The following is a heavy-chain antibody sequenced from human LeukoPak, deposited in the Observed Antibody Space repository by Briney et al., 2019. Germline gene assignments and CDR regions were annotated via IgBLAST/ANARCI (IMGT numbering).Heavy chain of an antibody. CDR2: IYHSGST. CDR1: GGSISSSNW. J-gene: IGHJ4*02. Sequence: SETLSLTCAVSGGSISSSNWWSWVRQPPGKGLEWIGEIYHSGSTNYNPSLKSRVTVSVDKSKNQFSLKLSSVTAADTAVYYCARDGVYYYGSGSLYYFDYWGQGTLVTVSS. D-gene: IGHD3-10*01. V-gene: IGHV4-4*02. CDR3: ARDGVYYYGSGSLYYFDY.